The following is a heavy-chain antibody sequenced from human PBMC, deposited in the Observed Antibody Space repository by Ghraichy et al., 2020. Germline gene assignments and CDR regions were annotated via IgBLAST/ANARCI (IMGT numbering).Heavy chain of an antibody. V-gene: IGHV3-21*01. D-gene: IGHD2-15*01. Sequence: GGSLRLSCAASGLTFSSYSMSWVRQAPGKGLEWVSSIDSSSSYIYYADSLKGRFTISRDNAKNSLYLQMNSLRAEDTGIYYCARDWGYCSGGRCYSDAFDIWGQGTIVTVSS. J-gene: IGHJ3*02. CDR2: IDSSSSYI. CDR3: ARDWGYCSGGRCYSDAFDI. CDR1: GLTFSSYS.